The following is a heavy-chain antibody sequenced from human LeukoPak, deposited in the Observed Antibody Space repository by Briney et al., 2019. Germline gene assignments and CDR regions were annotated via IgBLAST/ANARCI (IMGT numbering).Heavy chain of an antibody. CDR3: ASLVGLRFLEWLSPLDY. CDR1: GFTFSSYW. V-gene: IGHV3-7*01. Sequence: SGGPLRLSCAASGFTFSSYWMSWVRQAPGKGLEWVANIKQDGSEKYYVDSVKGRFTISRDNAKNSLYLQMNSLRAEDTAVYYCASLVGLRFLEWLSPLDYWGQGTLVTVSS. CDR2: IKQDGSEK. J-gene: IGHJ4*02. D-gene: IGHD3-3*01.